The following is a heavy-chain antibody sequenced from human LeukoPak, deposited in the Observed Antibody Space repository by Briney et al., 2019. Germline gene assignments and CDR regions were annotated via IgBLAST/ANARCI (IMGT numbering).Heavy chain of an antibody. J-gene: IGHJ5*02. Sequence: ASVKVSCKASGGTFSSYAIIWVRQAPGQGLEWMGRIIPILGIANYAQKFQGRVTITADKSTSTAYMELSSLRSEDTAVYYCARSYGSGSPNWFDPWGQGTLVTVSS. V-gene: IGHV1-69*04. D-gene: IGHD3-10*01. CDR2: IIPILGIA. CDR1: GGTFSSYA. CDR3: ARSYGSGSPNWFDP.